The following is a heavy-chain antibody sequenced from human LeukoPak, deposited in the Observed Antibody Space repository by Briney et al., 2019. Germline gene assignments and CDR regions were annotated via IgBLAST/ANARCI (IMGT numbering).Heavy chain of an antibody. CDR3: AGGSGDYSPDF. Sequence: GGSLRLSCAASGFTFSSCAMHWVRQAPGKGLEWVALIWYDGSNKYYADSVKGRFTISRDNAKNTLYLQMNSLRAEDTAVYYCAGGSGDYSPDFWGQGTLVTVSS. CDR1: GFTFSSCA. CDR2: IWYDGSNK. J-gene: IGHJ4*02. D-gene: IGHD4-17*01. V-gene: IGHV3-33*01.